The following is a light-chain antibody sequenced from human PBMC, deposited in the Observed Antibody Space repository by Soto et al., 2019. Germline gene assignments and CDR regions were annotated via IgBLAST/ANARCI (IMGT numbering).Light chain of an antibody. CDR1: QNLLYSDGNTY. CDR3: MQPTHWPYT. V-gene: IGKV2-30*01. CDR2: KVS. J-gene: IGKJ2*01. Sequence: DAVMTQSPVSLPVTLGQPASISCKSSQNLLYSDGNTYLNWFQQRPGQSPRRLIAKVSNRDSGVPDRFSGSGSGTDFTLKISRVEAEDVGIYYCMQPTHWPYTFGQGTKLEIK.